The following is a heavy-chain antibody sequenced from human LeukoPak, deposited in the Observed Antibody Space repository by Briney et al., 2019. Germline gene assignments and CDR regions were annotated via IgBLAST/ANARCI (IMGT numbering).Heavy chain of an antibody. CDR3: ARDDGPTGYNYDY. V-gene: IGHV3-33*01. Sequence: GGSLRLSCAASGFTFSNYGMHWVRQAPGKGLEWVAVIWHDGSEKYYGDSVKGRFTISRDDSKNTLHLQMNSLRAEDTGVYYCARDDGPTGYNYDYWGQGTLVTVSS. CDR2: IWHDGSEK. D-gene: IGHD5-24*01. CDR1: GFTFSNYG. J-gene: IGHJ4*02.